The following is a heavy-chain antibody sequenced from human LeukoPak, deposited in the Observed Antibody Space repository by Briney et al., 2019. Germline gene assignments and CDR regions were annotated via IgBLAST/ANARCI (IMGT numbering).Heavy chain of an antibody. V-gene: IGHV4-34*01. CDR3: AMNWGTGRTLDY. CDR2: INHSGGT. D-gene: IGHD7-27*01. Sequence: PSETLSLTCAVYGGSFGSYYWSWIRQPPGKGLEWIGEINHSGGTNYNPSLKSRVTISVDTSKNQFSLKLSSVTAADTAVYYCAMNWGTGRTLDYWGQGNLVTVSS. CDR1: GGSFGSYY. J-gene: IGHJ4*02.